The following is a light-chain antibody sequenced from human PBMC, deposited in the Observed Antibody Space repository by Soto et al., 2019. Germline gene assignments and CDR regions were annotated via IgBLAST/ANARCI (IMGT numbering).Light chain of an antibody. CDR1: HTMSIY. CDR3: QPTYGARWT. V-gene: IGKV1-39*01. J-gene: IGKJ1*01. CDR2: AAP. Sequence: DIQLTQSPSSLSASVGDRVTITCRASHTMSIYLNWYQQRPGKVPTLLIYAAPSLQNGVPARFSGSGSGTEFSSTFTILQPEDFATYCCQPTYGARWTFGHGNK.